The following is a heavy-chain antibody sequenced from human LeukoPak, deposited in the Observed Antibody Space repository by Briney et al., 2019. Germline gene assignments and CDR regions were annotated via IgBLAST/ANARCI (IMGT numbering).Heavy chain of an antibody. CDR2: ISYDGSNK. D-gene: IGHD2-2*01. CDR3: AKLSSTSWTFDY. J-gene: IGHJ4*02. V-gene: IGHV3-30*18. Sequence: PGRSLRLSCAASGFTFSSYGTHWVRQAPGKGLEWVAVISYDGSNKYYADSVKGRFTISRDHSKNTLYLQMNSLRAEDTAVYYCAKLSSTSWTFDYWGQGTLVTVSS. CDR1: GFTFSSYG.